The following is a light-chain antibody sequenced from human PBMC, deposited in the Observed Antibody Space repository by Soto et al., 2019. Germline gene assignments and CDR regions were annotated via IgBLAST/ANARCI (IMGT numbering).Light chain of an antibody. V-gene: IGKV3-20*01. Sequence: EIVLTQSPGTLSLSPGERATLSCRASQSVSSSYLAWYQQKPGQAPRLLIYGASSKATGIPDRFSGSASGTDFTLPISRLEHEEFAVYYCQQYGSSPYTFGQGTQLEIK. CDR3: QQYGSSPYT. J-gene: IGKJ2*01. CDR1: QSVSSSY. CDR2: GAS.